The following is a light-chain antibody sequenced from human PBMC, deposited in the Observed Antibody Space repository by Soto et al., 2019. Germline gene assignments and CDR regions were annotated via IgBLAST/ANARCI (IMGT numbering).Light chain of an antibody. Sequence: QSVLTQPASVSGSPGQSITISCTGTSSDVGSYNLVSWYQQHPGKAPKPMIYEGSKRPSGVSNRFSGSKSGNTASLTISGLQAEDEADYYCCSYAGSSTFEGVVFGGGTKLTVL. J-gene: IGLJ2*01. V-gene: IGLV2-23*03. CDR1: SSDVGSYNL. CDR3: CSYAGSSTFEGVV. CDR2: EGS.